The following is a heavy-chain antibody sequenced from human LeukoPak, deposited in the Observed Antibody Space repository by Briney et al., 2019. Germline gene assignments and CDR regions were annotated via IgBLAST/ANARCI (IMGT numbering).Heavy chain of an antibody. J-gene: IGHJ6*02. V-gene: IGHV1-8*01. D-gene: IGHD3-16*01. CDR3: ATVGGLHNPSYYYGMDV. CDR2: MNPNSGNT. Sequence: GASVKVSCKASGYTFTNYNIDWVRQATGQGLEWMGWMNPNSGNTDYAQKFQGRVTMARNTSISTAYMELSSLRSEDTAVYYCATVGGLHNPSYYYGMDVWGQGTTVTVSS. CDR1: GYTFTNYN.